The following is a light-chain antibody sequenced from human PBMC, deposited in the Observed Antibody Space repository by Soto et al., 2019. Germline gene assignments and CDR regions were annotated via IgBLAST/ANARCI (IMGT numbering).Light chain of an antibody. Sequence: IVMTQSPDSLAVSLGERATINCKSSQSVLYIPNNKNYLAWYQQKPGQPPKLLIYGASTRESGVPDRFSGSGPGTDCHLTISSLQAEDVAVYYSQQYLGDLPRPFGQGTKEAIK. J-gene: IGKJ1*01. V-gene: IGKV4-1*01. CDR2: GAS. CDR3: QQYLGDLPRP. CDR1: QSVLYIPNNKNY.